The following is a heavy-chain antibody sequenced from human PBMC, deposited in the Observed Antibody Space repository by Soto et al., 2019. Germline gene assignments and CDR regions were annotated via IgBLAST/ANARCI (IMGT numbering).Heavy chain of an antibody. J-gene: IGHJ3*02. CDR1: GYTFTGYY. CDR2: INPNSGGT. Sequence: GSSVKVSCKASGYTFTGYYMHWVRQAPGQGLEWMGWINPNSGGTNYAQKFQGRVTMTRDTSISTAYMELSRLRSDDTAVYYCAREYSGGRRQDAFDIWCQGTMVTVSS. D-gene: IGHD1-26*01. V-gene: IGHV1-2*02. CDR3: AREYSGGRRQDAFDI.